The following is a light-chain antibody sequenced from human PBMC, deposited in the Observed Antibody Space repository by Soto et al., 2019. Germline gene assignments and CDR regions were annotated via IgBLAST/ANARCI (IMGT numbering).Light chain of an antibody. CDR3: QQYGSTPPT. Sequence: EIVLTQSPGTLSLSPGERATLSCRASESVSNNYLAWYQRKPGQAPRLLIYGAFYRATDIPYRFSGSGSGTDFTLTIARLEAEDFAVYICQQYGSTPPTFGLGTKVEI. V-gene: IGKV3-20*01. J-gene: IGKJ1*01. CDR2: GAF. CDR1: ESVSNNY.